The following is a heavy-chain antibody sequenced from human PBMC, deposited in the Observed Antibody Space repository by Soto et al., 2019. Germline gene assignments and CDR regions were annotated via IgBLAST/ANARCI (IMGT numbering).Heavy chain of an antibody. CDR3: ARAFPYYVSSDSYLDY. CDR2: TYSRFRWYN. J-gene: IGHJ4*02. CDR1: GDSASVNSAA. D-gene: IGHD3-16*01. Sequence: PSQTLSLTCALSGDSASVNSAAWNWIRQSPSRGLEWLGWTYSRFRWYNEYAVSVKSRITVTPATSETQFSLPLNSVTPEATAVYYCARAFPYYVSSDSYLDYWGQGALVTVSS. V-gene: IGHV6-1*01.